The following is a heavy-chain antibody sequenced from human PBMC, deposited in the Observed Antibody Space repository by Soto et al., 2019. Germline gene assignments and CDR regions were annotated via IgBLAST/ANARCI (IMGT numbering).Heavy chain of an antibody. CDR2: INSDGGTT. CDR3: ARGCEYSYGYYCPGMDV. D-gene: IGHD5-18*01. Sequence: GKGLVWVSRINSDGGTTTYADSVKGRFTISRDNAKNTLYLQMNSLRAEDTAVYYCARGCEYSYGYYCPGMDV. V-gene: IGHV3-74*01. J-gene: IGHJ6*01.